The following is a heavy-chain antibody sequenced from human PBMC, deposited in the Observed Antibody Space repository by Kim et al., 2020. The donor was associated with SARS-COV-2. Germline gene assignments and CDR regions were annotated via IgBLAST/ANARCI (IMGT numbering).Heavy chain of an antibody. V-gene: IGHV4-34*01. CDR1: GGSFSGYY. CDR3: ARGGIAAAGTDNNWFDP. Sequence: SETLSLTCAVYGGSFSGYYWSWIRQPPGKGLEWIGEINHSGSTNYNPSLKSRVTISVDTSKNQFSLKLSSVTAADTAVYYCARGGIAAAGTDNNWFDPWGQGTLVTVSS. D-gene: IGHD6-13*01. CDR2: INHSGST. J-gene: IGHJ5*02.